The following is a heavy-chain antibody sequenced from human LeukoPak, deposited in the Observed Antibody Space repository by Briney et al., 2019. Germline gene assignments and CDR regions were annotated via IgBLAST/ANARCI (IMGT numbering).Heavy chain of an antibody. V-gene: IGHV1-24*01. CDR2: FDPKDGET. CDR3: ATDPILAVMAAAGTGATFDI. Sequence: ASVKVSCKVSGYTLTELSMHWVRQAPGKGLEWMGGFDPKDGETIYAQKFQGRVTMTEDTSTDTAYMELSSLRSEDTAVYYCATDPILAVMAAAGTGATFDIWGQGAMVTVSS. D-gene: IGHD6-13*01. CDR1: GYTLTELS. J-gene: IGHJ3*02.